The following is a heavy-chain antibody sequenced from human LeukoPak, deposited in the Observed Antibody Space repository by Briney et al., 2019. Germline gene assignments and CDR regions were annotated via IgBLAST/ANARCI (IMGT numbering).Heavy chain of an antibody. V-gene: IGHV1-2*02. CDR2: INPNSGGT. D-gene: IGHD3-22*01. J-gene: IGHJ5*02. Sequence: GASVKVSCKASGYTFTGYYMHWVRQAPGQGLEWMGWINPNSGGTNYAQKFQGRVTMTRDTSISTAYMELSRLRSDDTAVYYCARSYDSSGYYFEGDWFDPWGQGTLVTASS. CDR3: ARSYDSSGYYFEGDWFDP. CDR1: GYTFTGYY.